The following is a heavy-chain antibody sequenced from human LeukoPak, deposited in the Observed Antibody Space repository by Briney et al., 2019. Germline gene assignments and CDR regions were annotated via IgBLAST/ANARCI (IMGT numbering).Heavy chain of an antibody. CDR3: AREGIAAAGTSTAPWFY. Sequence: ASVKVSCKVSGYTLTELSMHWVRQAPGKGLEWMGGFDPEDGETIYAQKFQGRVTMTEDTSTDTAYMELSSLRSENTAVYYCAREGIAAAGTSTAPWFYWGQGTLVTVSS. D-gene: IGHD6-13*01. J-gene: IGHJ4*02. CDR1: GYTLTELS. CDR2: FDPEDGET. V-gene: IGHV1-24*01.